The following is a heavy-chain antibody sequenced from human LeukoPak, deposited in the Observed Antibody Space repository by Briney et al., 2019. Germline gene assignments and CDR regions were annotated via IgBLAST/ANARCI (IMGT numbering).Heavy chain of an antibody. CDR1: GFIFSNYN. J-gene: IGHJ4*02. CDR3: ARTRWLQFYFDY. V-gene: IGHV3-23*01. Sequence: GGSLRLSCAASGFIFSNYNMNWVRQAPGKGLEWVSGISGSGGSTYYADSVKGRFTISRDNSKNTLYLQMNSLRVEDTAVYYCARTRWLQFYFDYWGQGTLVTVSS. CDR2: ISGSGGST. D-gene: IGHD5-24*01.